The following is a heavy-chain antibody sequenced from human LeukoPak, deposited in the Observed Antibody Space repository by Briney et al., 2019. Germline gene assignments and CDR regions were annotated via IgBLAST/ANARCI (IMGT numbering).Heavy chain of an antibody. Sequence: GRSLRLSCAASGFPFSTYDMHWVRQAPDKGLQWVAVISSDGYRTDYPDSVRGRFTISRDNFKNTVDLQMISVTAEDTAMYFRAKGLGTGSVLARPLHYWGQGTLVTVSS. CDR1: GFPFSTYD. D-gene: IGHD3-10*01. CDR3: AKGLGTGSVLARPLHY. J-gene: IGHJ4*02. V-gene: IGHV3-30*18. CDR2: ISSDGYRT.